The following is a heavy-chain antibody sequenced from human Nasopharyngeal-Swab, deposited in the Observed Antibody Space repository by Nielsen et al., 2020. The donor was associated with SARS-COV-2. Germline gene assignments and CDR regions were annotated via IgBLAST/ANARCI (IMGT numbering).Heavy chain of an antibody. D-gene: IGHD3-3*01. J-gene: IGHJ6*02. CDR3: ARDRIEITIFGVVYYGMDV. Sequence: SVKVSCKASGGTFSSYAISWVRQAPGQGLEWMGEIIPIFGTANYAQKFQGRVTITADKSTSTAYMELSSLRSEDTAVYYCARDRIEITIFGVVYYGMDVWGQGTTVTVSS. V-gene: IGHV1-69*06. CDR1: GGTFSSYA. CDR2: IIPIFGTA.